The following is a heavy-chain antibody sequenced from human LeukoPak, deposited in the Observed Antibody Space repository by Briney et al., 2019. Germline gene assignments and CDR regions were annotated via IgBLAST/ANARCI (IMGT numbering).Heavy chain of an antibody. CDR2: IIPILGIA. CDR3: ARGEEVGASPGGY. CDR1: GGTFSSYA. J-gene: IGHJ4*02. V-gene: IGHV1-69*04. Sequence: SVKVSCKASGGTFSSYAISWVRQAPGQGLEWMGRIIPILGIANYAQKFQGRVTITADKSTSTAYMELSSLRSEDTAVYYCARGEEVGASPGGYWGQGTLVTVSS. D-gene: IGHD1-26*01.